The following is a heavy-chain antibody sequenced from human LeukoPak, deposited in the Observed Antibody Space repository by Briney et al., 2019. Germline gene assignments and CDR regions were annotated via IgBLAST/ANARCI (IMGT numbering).Heavy chain of an antibody. D-gene: IGHD2/OR15-2a*01. J-gene: IGHJ4*02. CDR1: GGSISSYY. CDR3: ASLSPGGQAIDY. Sequence: SETLSLTCTVSGGSISSYYWSWIRQPAGKGLEWIGRIYTSGSTNYNPSLKGRVTMSVDTSKNQFSLKLSSVTAADTAVYYCASLSPGGQAIDYWGQGTLVTVSS. V-gene: IGHV4-4*07. CDR2: IYTSGST.